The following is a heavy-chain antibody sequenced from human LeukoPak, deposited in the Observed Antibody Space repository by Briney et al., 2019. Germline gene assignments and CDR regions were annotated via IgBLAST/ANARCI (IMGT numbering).Heavy chain of an antibody. V-gene: IGHV4-38-2*02. CDR2: IYHSGST. CDR1: GYSISSGYY. D-gene: IGHD3-22*01. J-gene: IGHJ4*02. Sequence: SETLSLTCTVSGYSISSGYYWGWIRQPPGKGLEWIGSIYHSGSTDYNPSLKSVVTIAVDTSKNQFSLKMSSVTAADTAVYYCARGIADSSGYDYWGQGTLVTVSS. CDR3: ARGIADSSGYDY.